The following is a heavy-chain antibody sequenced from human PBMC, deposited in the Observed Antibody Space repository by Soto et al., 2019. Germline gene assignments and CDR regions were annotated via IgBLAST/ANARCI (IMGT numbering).Heavy chain of an antibody. CDR3: ATGGARFLEWLLLDY. V-gene: IGHV1-24*01. Sequence: ASVKVSCKVSGYTLTEFSMHWVRQAPGKGLEWMGGFDPEDGETIYAQKFQGRVTMTEDASTDTAYMELSSLRSEDTAVYYCATGGARFLEWLLLDYWGQGTLVTVSS. D-gene: IGHD3-3*01. J-gene: IGHJ4*02. CDR1: GYTLTEFS. CDR2: FDPEDGET.